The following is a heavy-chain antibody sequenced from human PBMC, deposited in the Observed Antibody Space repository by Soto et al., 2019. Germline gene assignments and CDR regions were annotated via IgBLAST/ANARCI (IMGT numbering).Heavy chain of an antibody. D-gene: IGHD4-17*01. CDR2: IYYSGST. CDR3: ARSLRYGDYTQDGFDP. V-gene: IGHV4-59*01. CDR1: GGSISSYY. Sequence: SETLSLTCTVSGGSISSYYWSWIRQPPGKGLEWIGYIYYSGSTNYNPSLKSRVTISVDTSKNQFSLKLSSVTAADTAVYYCARSLRYGDYTQDGFDPWGQGTLVTVSS. J-gene: IGHJ5*02.